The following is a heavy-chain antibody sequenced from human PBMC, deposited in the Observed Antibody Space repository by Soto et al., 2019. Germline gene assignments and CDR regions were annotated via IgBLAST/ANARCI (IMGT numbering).Heavy chain of an antibody. V-gene: IGHV4-39*01. CDR2: IYYSGST. J-gene: IGHJ6*03. Sequence: SETLSLTCTVSGGSISSSSYYWGWIRQPPGKGLEWIGSIYYSGSTYYNPSLKSRVTISVDTSKNQFSLKLSSVTAADTAVYYCARRLYYYYYMDVWGKGTTVTVSS. CDR3: ARRLYYYYYMDV. CDR1: GGSISSSSYY.